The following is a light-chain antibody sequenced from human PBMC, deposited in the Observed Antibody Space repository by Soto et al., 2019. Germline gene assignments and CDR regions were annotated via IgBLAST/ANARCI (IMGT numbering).Light chain of an antibody. CDR1: SSDVGSYNL. J-gene: IGLJ3*02. Sequence: QSALIQPASVSGSPGQSITISCTGTSSDVGSYNLVSWYQQNPGKAPKLMIYEGSKRPSGVSNRFSGSKSGNMASLTISGLQAEDEADYYCCSYAGSNTWVFGGGTKLTVL. CDR2: EGS. CDR3: CSYAGSNTWV. V-gene: IGLV2-23*01.